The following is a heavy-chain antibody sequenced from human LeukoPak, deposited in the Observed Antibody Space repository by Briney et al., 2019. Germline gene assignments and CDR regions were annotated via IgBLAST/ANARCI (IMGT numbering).Heavy chain of an antibody. CDR3: ARPGRGYYGSGSRYNWFDP. J-gene: IGHJ5*02. V-gene: IGHV4-61*02. Sequence: SETLSLTCTVSGGSISSGSYYWSWIRQPAGKGLEWIGRIYTSGSTNYNPSLKSRVTISVDTSKNQFSLKLSSVTAADTAVYYCARPGRGYYGSGSRYNWFDPWGQGTLVTVSS. D-gene: IGHD3-10*01. CDR2: IYTSGST. CDR1: GGSISSGSYY.